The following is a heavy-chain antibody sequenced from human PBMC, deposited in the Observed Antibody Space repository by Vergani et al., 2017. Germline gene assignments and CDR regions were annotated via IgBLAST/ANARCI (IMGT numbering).Heavy chain of an antibody. CDR1: GGSFSGYY. CDR2: INHSGST. J-gene: IGHJ4*02. Sequence: QVQLQQWGAGLLKPSETLSLTCAVYGGSFSGYYWSWIRQPPGQGPEWIGEINHSGSTNYNPSLKSRDTISVDTSKNQFSLKLSSVTAADTAVYYCARGRGYCSSTSCYQDYWGQGTLVTVSS. V-gene: IGHV4-34*01. CDR3: ARGRGYCSSTSCYQDY. D-gene: IGHD2-2*01.